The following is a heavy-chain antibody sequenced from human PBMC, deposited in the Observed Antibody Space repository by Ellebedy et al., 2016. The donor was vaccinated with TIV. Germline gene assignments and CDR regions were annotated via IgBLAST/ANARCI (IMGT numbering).Heavy chain of an antibody. V-gene: IGHV1-69*02. CDR3: ATGPPKWEVPLDLDS. D-gene: IGHD1-26*01. Sequence: AASVKVSCKASGYTFTNYTISWVRQAPGLGLEWMGRIIPIVEITIYAQRFQDRVTISEDNFTNTVYMEMSSLRSEDTAMYYCATGPPKWEVPLDLDSWGQGTLVIVSS. CDR2: IIPIVEIT. CDR1: GYTFTNYT. J-gene: IGHJ4*02.